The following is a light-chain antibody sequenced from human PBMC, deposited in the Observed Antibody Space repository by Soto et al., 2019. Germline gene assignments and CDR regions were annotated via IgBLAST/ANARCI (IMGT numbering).Light chain of an antibody. CDR2: GAS. V-gene: IGKV3-15*01. CDR3: QQCSHWPLL. CDR1: KSVSSN. Sequence: EIVMTQSPATLSVSPGERATLFCRASKSVSSNLAWYQQKPGHSPRLLIYGASTRATGIPARFSGSRSGTEFTLTISSLQSEDSAVYYCQQCSHWPLLFGGGTKVEI. J-gene: IGKJ4*01.